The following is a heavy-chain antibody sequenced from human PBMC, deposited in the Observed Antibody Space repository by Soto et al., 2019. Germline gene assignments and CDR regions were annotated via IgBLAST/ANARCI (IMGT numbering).Heavy chain of an antibody. CDR2: IGINGGST. J-gene: IGHJ3*02. CDR3: AREEVAFDI. Sequence: EVHLVESGGGLVQPGGSLRLSCAASGFTVSSYAMHWVRQAPGKGLEFVSAIGINGGSTYHANSVKGRFTISRDNSKNTLFLQMGSLRAEDMAVYYCAREEVAFDIWGQGTLVTVSS. V-gene: IGHV3-64*01. CDR1: GFTVSSYA.